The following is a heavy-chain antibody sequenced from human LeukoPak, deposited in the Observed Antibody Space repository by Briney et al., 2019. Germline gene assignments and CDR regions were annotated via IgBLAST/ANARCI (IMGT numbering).Heavy chain of an antibody. CDR2: INYRGST. Sequence: LETLSLTCTVSGGSITSYYWSWIRQPPGKGLEWIGYINYRGSTDYNPSLKSRVTISVDTSKNHFSLKLNSVTAADTAVYFCARRKNYGSGSYFFDYWGQGTLVTVSS. J-gene: IGHJ4*02. CDR3: ARRKNYGSGSYFFDY. CDR1: GGSITSYY. D-gene: IGHD3-10*01. V-gene: IGHV4-59*08.